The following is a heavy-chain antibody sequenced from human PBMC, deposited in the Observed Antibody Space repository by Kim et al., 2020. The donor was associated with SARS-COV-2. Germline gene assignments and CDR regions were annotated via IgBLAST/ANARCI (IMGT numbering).Heavy chain of an antibody. J-gene: IGHJ4*02. Sequence: SETLSLTCTVSGASITSGGYYWTWSRQHPGKGLEWIGYLYSSAKSDYNPSLKSRVAITMDTSNNQFSLKLNSVTAADTAVYYCSREPISWGQGILVTVSS. CDR3: SREPIS. CDR2: LYSSAKS. D-gene: IGHD2-21*01. V-gene: IGHV4-31*03. CDR1: GASITSGGYY.